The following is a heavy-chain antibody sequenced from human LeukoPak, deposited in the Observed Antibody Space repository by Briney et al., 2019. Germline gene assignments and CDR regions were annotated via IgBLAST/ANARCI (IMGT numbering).Heavy chain of an antibody. J-gene: IGHJ4*02. CDR3: ARDLLVGVAAA. V-gene: IGHV4-59*01. CDR1: GGSISSYY. CDR2: IYYSGST. D-gene: IGHD6-13*01. Sequence: PSETLSLTCTVSGGSISSYYWSWIRQPPGKGLEWIGYIYYSGSTNYNPSLKSRVTISVDTSKNQFSLKLSSVTAADTAVYYCARDLLVGVAAAWGQGTLVTVSP.